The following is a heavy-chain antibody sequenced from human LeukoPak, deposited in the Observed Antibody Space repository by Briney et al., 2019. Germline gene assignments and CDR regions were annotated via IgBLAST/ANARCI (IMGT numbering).Heavy chain of an antibody. D-gene: IGHD3-22*01. Sequence: GGSLRLSCAASGFTVSSNYMSWVRQAPGKGLEWVSVIYSGGSTYYADSVKGRFTISRDNSKNTLHLQMNSLRAEDTAVYYCARYYDSSGRLRAPEDYWGQGTLVTVSS. CDR2: IYSGGST. CDR3: ARYYDSSGRLRAPEDY. CDR1: GFTVSSNY. V-gene: IGHV3-66*01. J-gene: IGHJ4*02.